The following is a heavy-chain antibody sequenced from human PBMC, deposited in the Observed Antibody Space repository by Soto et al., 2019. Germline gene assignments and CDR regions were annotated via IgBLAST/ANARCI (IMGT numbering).Heavy chain of an antibody. Sequence: ASVKISCKASGYTFTSYGISGVRQAPGQGLEWMGWISAYNGNTNYAQKLQGRVTMTTDKSTSTAYMELSSLRSEDTAVYYCARGTKRYSSGWYPRYYYYGMDVWGQGTTVTVSS. V-gene: IGHV1-18*01. CDR3: ARGTKRYSSGWYPRYYYYGMDV. CDR2: ISAYNGNT. D-gene: IGHD6-19*01. J-gene: IGHJ6*02. CDR1: GYTFTSYG.